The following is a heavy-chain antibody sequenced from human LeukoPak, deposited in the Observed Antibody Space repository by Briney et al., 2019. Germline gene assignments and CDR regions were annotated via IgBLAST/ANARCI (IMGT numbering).Heavy chain of an antibody. CDR2: IYHSGST. J-gene: IGHJ4*02. Sequence: PSETLSLTCTVSGDSINSYYWSWIRQPPGKGLEWIGYIYHSGSTNYNPSLRSRVTISVDTSKNHFSLKLTSVTAADTAVYYCARRSRDGYNYPNHYYPDYWGQGTLVTVSS. D-gene: IGHD5-24*01. V-gene: IGHV4-59*01. CDR1: GDSINSYY. CDR3: ARRSRDGYNYPNHYYPDY.